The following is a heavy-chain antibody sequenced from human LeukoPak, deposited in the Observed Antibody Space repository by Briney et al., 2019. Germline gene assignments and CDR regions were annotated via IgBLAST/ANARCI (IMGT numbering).Heavy chain of an antibody. CDR1: GFTFSSYW. D-gene: IGHD4-11*01. CDR2: INSDGSAT. CDR3: ARAAYSDFPDY. J-gene: IGHJ4*02. Sequence: PGGSLRLSCAAYGFTFSSYWMHWVRQAPGKGLVWVSHINSDGSATYADSVKGRFAIFRDNAKNTVYLQMNSRRAEDTAVYYCARAAYSDFPDYWGQGTLVTVPS. V-gene: IGHV3-74*01.